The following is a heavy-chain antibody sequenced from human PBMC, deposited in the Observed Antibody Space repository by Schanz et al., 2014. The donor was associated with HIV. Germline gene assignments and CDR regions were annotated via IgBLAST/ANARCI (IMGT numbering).Heavy chain of an antibody. CDR1: GFTFSDYG. V-gene: IGHV3-30*18. Sequence: QLVESGGGLIQPGGSLRLSCAASGFTFSDYGMHWVRQAPGKGLEWVAVISHDGSKKYYADSVRGRITISRDNSKNTLYLQMNSLRADDTAVYYCAKGWRGYSISSWVDYWGQGSLVTVSS. J-gene: IGHJ4*02. CDR2: ISHDGSKK. CDR3: AKGWRGYSISSWVDY. D-gene: IGHD6-6*01.